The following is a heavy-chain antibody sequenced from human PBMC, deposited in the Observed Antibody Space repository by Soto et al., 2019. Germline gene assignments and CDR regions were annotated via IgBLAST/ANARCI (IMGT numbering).Heavy chain of an antibody. Sequence: QVQLVQSGGEVKKPGASVKVSCKASGYTFTSYGISWVRQAPGQGREWMGWISAYNGNTKYGQKFQGRVTMTTDTSTSTAYLEMRSLRSDDTAVYYCARDGWGREDAFDIWGRGTMVTVSS. CDR2: ISAYNGNT. CDR3: ARDGWGREDAFDI. D-gene: IGHD1-26*01. V-gene: IGHV1-18*01. CDR1: GYTFTSYG. J-gene: IGHJ3*02.